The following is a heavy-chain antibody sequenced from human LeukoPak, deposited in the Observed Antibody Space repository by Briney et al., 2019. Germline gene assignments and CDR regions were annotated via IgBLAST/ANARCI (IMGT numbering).Heavy chain of an antibody. CDR2: IKQDGSEK. Sequence: PGRPLRLSCAPSGVIFNNFAFHWVRQAPGKGLEWVANIKQDGSEKYYVDSVKGRFTISRDNAKNSLYLQMNSLRAEDTAVYYRARDPEGYSYGDSSFDYWGQGTLVTVSS. CDR1: GVIFNNFA. V-gene: IGHV3-7*03. D-gene: IGHD5-18*01. J-gene: IGHJ4*02. CDR3: ARDPEGYSYGDSSFDY.